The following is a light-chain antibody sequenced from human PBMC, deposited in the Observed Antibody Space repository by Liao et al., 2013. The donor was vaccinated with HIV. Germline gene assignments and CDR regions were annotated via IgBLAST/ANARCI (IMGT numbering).Light chain of an antibody. CDR2: YDS. Sequence: GSVAPGKTATITCGGNYIGSKSVHWYQQQPGQAPVLVIYYDSDRPSGIPERFSGSNSGHTATLTISRVEAGDEADYYCHVWDSSSDHQWVFGGGTKLTVL. V-gene: IGLV3-21*01. CDR1: YIGSKS. J-gene: IGLJ3*02. CDR3: HVWDSSSDHQWV.